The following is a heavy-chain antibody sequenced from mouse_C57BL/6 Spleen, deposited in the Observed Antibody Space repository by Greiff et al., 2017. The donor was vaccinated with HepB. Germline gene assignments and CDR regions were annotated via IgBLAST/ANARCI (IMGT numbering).Heavy chain of an antibody. Sequence: EVKVVESGGGLVKPGGSLKLSCAASGFTFSSYAMSWVRQTPEKRLEWVATISDGGSYTYYPDNVKGRFTISRDNAKNNLYLQMSHLKSEDTAMYYCARDGYDYDGTYAMDYWGQGTSVTVSS. V-gene: IGHV5-4*01. J-gene: IGHJ4*01. CDR1: GFTFSSYA. CDR3: ARDGYDYDGTYAMDY. D-gene: IGHD2-4*01. CDR2: ISDGGSYT.